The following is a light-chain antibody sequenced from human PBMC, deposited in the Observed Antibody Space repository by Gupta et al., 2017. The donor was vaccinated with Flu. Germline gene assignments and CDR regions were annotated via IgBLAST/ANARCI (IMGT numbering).Light chain of an antibody. J-gene: IGKJ4*01. Sequence: VMTQSPLSLPVTPGEPASISCRSSQSLLHTNGYNYVDWYFQKPGQSPQLLIYLGSNRDSGVPDRLSGSGAGTEFTLKISSVEAEDVGVYYCRQALHIPPLTFGGGTKVEIK. V-gene: IGKV2-28*01. CDR3: RQALHIPPLT. CDR1: QSLLHTNGYNY. CDR2: LGS.